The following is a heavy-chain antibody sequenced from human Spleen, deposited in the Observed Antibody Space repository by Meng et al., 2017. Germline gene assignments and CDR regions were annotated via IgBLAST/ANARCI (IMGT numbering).Heavy chain of an antibody. CDR1: GGCISSGGYY. CDR2: IHYSGST. CDR3: ARVRSGY. D-gene: IGHD5-24*01. Sequence: SETLSLTCTVSGGCISSGGYYWRWIRQHPGKGLEWIGYIHYSGSTYYNPSLKSRVTISVDTSKNQFSLKLSSVTAADTAVYYCARVRSGYWGQGTLVTVSS. V-gene: IGHV4-31*03. J-gene: IGHJ4*02.